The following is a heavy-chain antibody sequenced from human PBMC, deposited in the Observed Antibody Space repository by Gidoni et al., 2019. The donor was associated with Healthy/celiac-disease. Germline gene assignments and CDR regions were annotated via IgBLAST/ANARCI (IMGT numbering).Heavy chain of an antibody. CDR3: ATALETVWSGPLGMDGLFAP. J-gene: IGHJ5*02. D-gene: IGHD3-3*01. CDR2: FDPEDGAT. V-gene: IGHV1-24*01. CDR1: GDTLTELS. Sequence: QVQLVQSGAEVTKHGASATVCCKVSGDTLTELSLHWVRQAPGKGLEWMGGFDPEDGATIYAQKFPGRVTMTEEPSTDPAYMELSSLRSEDTAVFYCATALETVWSGPLGMDGLFAPGGQGTLVTVSS.